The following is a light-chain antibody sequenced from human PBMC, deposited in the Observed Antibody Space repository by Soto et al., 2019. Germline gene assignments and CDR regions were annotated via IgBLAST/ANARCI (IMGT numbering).Light chain of an antibody. CDR2: TAA. CDR1: QRITTY. J-gene: IGKJ2*01. V-gene: IGKV1-39*01. Sequence: IHMTQSPSSLSASVGDRVTITCRASQRITTYLNWYQQKPGKAPKLLIYTAATLQGGVPSRFSGSGSGTDFTLTITTLQPEDFATYFCQQSYSTPYTFGRGTKLEIK. CDR3: QQSYSTPYT.